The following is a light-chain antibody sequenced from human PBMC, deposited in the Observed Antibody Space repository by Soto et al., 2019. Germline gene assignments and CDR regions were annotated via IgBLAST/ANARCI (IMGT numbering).Light chain of an antibody. CDR1: QSISSY. CDR3: QQRRSWPLT. Sequence: EIVLTQSPATLSLSPGERATLSCRASQSISSYLAWYQQKPGQAPRLLIYDGSNRATGIPARFSGSGSDTDFTLTISSLEPEDFASYYCQQRRSWPLTFGGGTKVEIK. V-gene: IGKV3-11*01. CDR2: DGS. J-gene: IGKJ4*01.